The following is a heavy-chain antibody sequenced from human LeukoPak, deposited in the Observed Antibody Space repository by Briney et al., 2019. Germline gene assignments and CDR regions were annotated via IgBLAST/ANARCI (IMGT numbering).Heavy chain of an antibody. V-gene: IGHV3-30*02. J-gene: IGHJ6*03. Sequence: GGSLRLSCAASGFTFSSYGMHWARQAPGKGLEGVAFIRYDGSNKYYADSVKGRFTISRDNSKNTLYLQMNSLRAEDTAVYYCARVETSGSYLLPYYYYYYMDVWGKGTTVTISS. CDR2: IRYDGSNK. CDR1: GFTFSSYG. D-gene: IGHD1-26*01. CDR3: ARVETSGSYLLPYYYYYYMDV.